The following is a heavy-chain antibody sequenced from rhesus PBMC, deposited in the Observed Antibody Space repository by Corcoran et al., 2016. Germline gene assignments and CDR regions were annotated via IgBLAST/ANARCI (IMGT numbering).Heavy chain of an antibody. V-gene: IGHV4-169*02. CDR3: ARDTQDWGDYSQRY. CDR1: GGSISSSY. Sequence: VKPSETLSVTCAVPGGSISSSYWSWIRQAPGKGLEWIGYIYGSGSSTNYNPSLKSRVTLSVDTSKNQLSLKLSSVTTADTAVYYCARDTQDWGDYSQRYWGQGVLVTVSS. D-gene: IGHD3-34*01. J-gene: IGHJ4*01. CDR2: IYGSGSST.